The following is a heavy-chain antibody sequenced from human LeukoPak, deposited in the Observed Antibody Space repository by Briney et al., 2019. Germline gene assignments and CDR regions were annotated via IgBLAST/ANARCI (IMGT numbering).Heavy chain of an antibody. CDR1: GFTFRTYW. D-gene: IGHD3-22*01. CDR3: ARDLWLGERGLFFFEY. CDR2: MRDDGSEE. J-gene: IGHJ4*02. Sequence: GGSLRLSCAASGFTFRTYWMTWVRQSPGKGLEWVANMRDDGSEEFYVNSVKGRFTISRDNTKNSLYLQMDSLRAEDTAVYYCARDLWLGERGLFFFEYWGQGAQVTVAS. V-gene: IGHV3-7*01.